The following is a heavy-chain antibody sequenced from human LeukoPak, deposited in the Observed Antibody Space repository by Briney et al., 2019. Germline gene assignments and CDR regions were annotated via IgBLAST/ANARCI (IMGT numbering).Heavy chain of an antibody. CDR2: INPSGGST. Sequence: ASVKVSCKASGYTFTSYYMHWVRQAPGQGLEWMGIINPSGGSTSYAQKFQGRVTMTRDMSTSTVYMELSSLRSEDTAVYCCASAAARWGFDYWGQGTLVTVSS. J-gene: IGHJ4*02. CDR1: GYTFTSYY. D-gene: IGHD6-6*01. CDR3: ASAAARWGFDY. V-gene: IGHV1-46*01.